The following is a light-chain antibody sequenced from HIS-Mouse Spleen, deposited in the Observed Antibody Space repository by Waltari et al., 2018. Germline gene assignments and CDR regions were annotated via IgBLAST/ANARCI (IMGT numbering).Light chain of an antibody. CDR1: SSDVGSYNV. CDR2: EGS. Sequence: QSALTQPASVSGSPGQSITTSCTGTSSDVGSYNVVSWYQQHPGKAPKLMIYEGSKRPSGVSNRFSGSKSGNTASLTISGLQAEDEADYYCCSYAGSSTLVFGGGTKLTVL. V-gene: IGLV2-23*01. J-gene: IGLJ3*02. CDR3: CSYAGSSTLV.